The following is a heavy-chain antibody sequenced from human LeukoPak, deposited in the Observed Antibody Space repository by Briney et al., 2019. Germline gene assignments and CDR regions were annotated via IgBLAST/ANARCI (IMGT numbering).Heavy chain of an antibody. J-gene: IGHJ4*02. V-gene: IGHV4-34*01. CDR1: GGSFSGYY. Sequence: SETLSLTCAVYGGSFSGYYWSWIRQPPGKGLEWIGEINHSGSTNYNPSLKSRVTISVDTSKNQFSLKLSSVTAADTAVYYCARGPRPRFDYWGQGTLVTGSS. CDR2: INHSGST. CDR3: ARGPRPRFDY.